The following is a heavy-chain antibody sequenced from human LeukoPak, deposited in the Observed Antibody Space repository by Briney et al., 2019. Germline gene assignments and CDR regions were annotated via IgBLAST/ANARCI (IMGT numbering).Heavy chain of an antibody. CDR3: ATPGEYYYDSSGSNDY. Sequence: GGSLRLSCAASGFTFSSYWMSWVRQAPGKGLEWVANIKQDGSEKYYVDSVKGRFTISRDNAKNSLYLQMNSLRAEDTAVYYCATPGEYYYDSSGSNDYWGQGTLVTVSS. J-gene: IGHJ4*02. CDR1: GFTFSSYW. D-gene: IGHD3-22*01. CDR2: IKQDGSEK. V-gene: IGHV3-7*03.